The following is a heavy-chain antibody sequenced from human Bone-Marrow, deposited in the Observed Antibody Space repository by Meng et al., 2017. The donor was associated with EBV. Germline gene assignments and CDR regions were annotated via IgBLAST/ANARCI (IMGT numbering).Heavy chain of an antibody. CDR3: SRDLAGAYDD. CDR2: TNEDGRTT. V-gene: IGHV3-74*01. Sequence: VRVVGYGGALVKPGGSRALSCAASGFSFRSYWMHCVRQAPGKGLVWISRTNEDGRTTSYADSVKGRFTISRDNTKNTLYLQMNSLRAEDTARYFCSRDLAGAYDDWGQGTLVTVSS. CDR1: GFSFRSYW. D-gene: IGHD2-21*01. J-gene: IGHJ4*02.